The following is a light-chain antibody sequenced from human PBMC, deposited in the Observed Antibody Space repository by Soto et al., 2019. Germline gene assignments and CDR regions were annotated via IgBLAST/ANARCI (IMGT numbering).Light chain of an antibody. CDR3: QVWDSSSDHPNYV. V-gene: IGLV3-21*02. CDR1: NIXSKS. CDR2: DDS. J-gene: IGLJ1*01. Sequence: SYELTQPPSVSVAPGQTARITCGGNNIXSKSVHWYQQXPXXAXVLVVYDDSDRPSGIPERFSGSNSGNTATXTISRVEAXXEADYYCQVWDSSSDHPNYVXGXXTKLTVL.